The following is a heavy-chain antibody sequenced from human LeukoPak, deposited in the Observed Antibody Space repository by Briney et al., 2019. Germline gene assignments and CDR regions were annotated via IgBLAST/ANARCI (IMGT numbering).Heavy chain of an antibody. V-gene: IGHV3-30-3*01. J-gene: IGHJ6*02. CDR3: ASPSTNVLRFLEWLSENYDGMDV. CDR2: ISYDGSNK. D-gene: IGHD3-3*01. Sequence: GGSLRLSCAASGFTFSSYAMHWVRQAPGKGLEWVAVISYDGSNKYYADSVKGRFTIPRDNSKNTLYLQMNSLRAEDTAVYYCASPSTNVLRFLEWLSENYDGMDVWGQGATVTVSS. CDR1: GFTFSSYA.